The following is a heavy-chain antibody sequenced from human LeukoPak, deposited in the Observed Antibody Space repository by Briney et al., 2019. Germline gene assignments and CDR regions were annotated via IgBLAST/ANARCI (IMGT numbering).Heavy chain of an antibody. J-gene: IGHJ4*02. CDR2: ISIDGGST. CDR3: ARGASTTVTIFDY. V-gene: IGHV3-64*01. D-gene: IGHD4-17*01. CDR1: GFTFSNYP. Sequence: GGSLRLSCAASGFTFSNYPIHWVRQAPGKGLEYVSAISIDGGSTYYANSVKGRFTISRDSSKSTLYLQMGSLRAEDTAVYYCARGASTTVTIFDYWGQGSLVTVSP.